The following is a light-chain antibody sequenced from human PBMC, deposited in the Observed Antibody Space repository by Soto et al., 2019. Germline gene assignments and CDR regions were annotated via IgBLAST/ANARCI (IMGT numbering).Light chain of an antibody. CDR3: QQYYGSPFT. V-gene: IGKV4-1*01. CDR1: QNVLSSSSNENY. J-gene: IGKJ3*01. Sequence: DIVMTQSPDSLAVSLGERATINCKSSQNVLSSSSNENYLAWYQQKPRQPPKLLIYWASTRESGVPDRFSGSGSGTEFTLTISSLQAEDVAVYYCQQYYGSPFTFGPGTKVEIK. CDR2: WAS.